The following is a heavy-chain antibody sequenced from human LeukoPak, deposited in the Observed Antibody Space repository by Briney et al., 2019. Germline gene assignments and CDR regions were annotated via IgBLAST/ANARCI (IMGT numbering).Heavy chain of an antibody. V-gene: IGHV4-34*01. CDR2: INHSGST. D-gene: IGHD3-10*01. J-gene: IGHJ4*02. CDR1: GGSFSGYY. CDR3: ARSGYGSGRGRRFLDY. Sequence: SETLSLTCAVYGGSFSGYYWSCIRQPPGKGLEWIGEINHSGSTNYNPSLKSRVTISVDTSKNQFSLKLSSVTAADTAVYYCARSGYGSGRGRRFLDYWGQGTLVTVSS.